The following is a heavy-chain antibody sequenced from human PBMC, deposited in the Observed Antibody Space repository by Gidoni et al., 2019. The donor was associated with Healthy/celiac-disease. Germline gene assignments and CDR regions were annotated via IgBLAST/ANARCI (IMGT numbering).Heavy chain of an antibody. V-gene: IGHV4-31*03. J-gene: IGHJ4*02. CDR2: IYYSGST. D-gene: IGHD5-18*01. Sequence: QVQLQESGPGLVKPSQTLSLTCTVSGGSISSGGYYWSWIRQHPGKGLEWIGYIYYSGSTYYNPSLKSRVTISVDTSKNQFSLKLSAVTAADTAVYYCAREERCVVAMVYWGQGTLVTVSS. CDR1: GGSISSGGYY. CDR3: AREERCVVAMVY.